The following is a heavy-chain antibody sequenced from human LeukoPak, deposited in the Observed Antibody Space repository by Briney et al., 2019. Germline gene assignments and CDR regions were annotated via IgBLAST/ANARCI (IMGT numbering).Heavy chain of an antibody. V-gene: IGHV4-38-2*02. CDR1: GYSISSGHY. Sequence: SETLPLTCTVSGYSISSGHYWGWIRQPPGKGLEWIGSMYHSGSTYYNPPLKSRVTISEDTSKNQFSLRLSSVTAADTAVYYCARESLTWLQSRTSWFDPWGQGTLVTVSS. CDR3: ARESLTWLQSRTSWFDP. D-gene: IGHD5-24*01. CDR2: MYHSGST. J-gene: IGHJ5*02.